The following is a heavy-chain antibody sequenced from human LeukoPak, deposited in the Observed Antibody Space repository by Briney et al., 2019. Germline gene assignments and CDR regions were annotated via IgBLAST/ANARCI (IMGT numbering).Heavy chain of an antibody. CDR3: ARVDILTGYPPADAFDI. V-gene: IGHV3-48*03. CDR2: ISSSGNTI. Sequence: GGSLRLSCTASGFTSGDYAMSWFRQAPGKGLEWVSYISSSGNTIYYADSVKGRFTISRDNAKNSLYLQMNSLRAEDTAVYYCARVDILTGYPPADAFDIWGQGTMVTVSS. CDR1: GFTSGDYA. D-gene: IGHD3-9*01. J-gene: IGHJ3*02.